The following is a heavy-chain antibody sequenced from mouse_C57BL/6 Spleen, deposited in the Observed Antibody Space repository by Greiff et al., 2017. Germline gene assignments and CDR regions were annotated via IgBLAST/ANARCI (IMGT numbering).Heavy chain of an antibody. D-gene: IGHD1-1*01. J-gene: IGHJ4*01. V-gene: IGHV5-17*01. CDR3: AKLLYSYGSSYAMDY. CDR1: GFTFSDYG. Sequence: DVKLVESGGGLVKPGGSLKLSCAASGFTFSDYGMHWVRQAPEKGLEWVAYISSGSSTIYYADSVKGRFTISRDNTKNTLFLKMTILRSENTAMYYCAKLLYSYGSSYAMDYWGQGTSVTVSS. CDR2: ISSGSSTI.